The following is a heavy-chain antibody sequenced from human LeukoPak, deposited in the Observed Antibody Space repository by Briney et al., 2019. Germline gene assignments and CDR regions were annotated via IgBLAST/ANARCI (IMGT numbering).Heavy chain of an antibody. D-gene: IGHD2-2*02. CDR1: GFTFSSYS. V-gene: IGHV3-48*02. J-gene: IGHJ4*02. CDR3: ARDVPDIVVVPAAIGQFDY. CDR2: ISSSSSTI. Sequence: GGFLRLSCAASGFTFSSYSMNWVRQAPGKGLEWVSYISSSSSTIYYADSVKGRFTIYRDNAKNSLYLQMNSLRDEDTAVYYCARDVPDIVVVPAAIGQFDYWGQGTLVTVSS.